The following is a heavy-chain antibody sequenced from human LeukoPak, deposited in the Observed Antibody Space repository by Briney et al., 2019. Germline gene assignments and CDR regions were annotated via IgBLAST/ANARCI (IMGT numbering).Heavy chain of an antibody. J-gene: IGHJ2*01. D-gene: IGHD5-18*01. CDR1: GYTFTGYY. V-gene: IGHV1-2*02. CDR2: IDPNSGGT. CDR3: ARGGYSYGYSNWYFDL. Sequence: ASVKVSCKASGYTFTGYYMHWVRQAPGQGLEWMGWIDPNSGGTNYAQKFQGRVTMTRDTSTSTVYMELSSLRSEDTAVYYCARGGYSYGYSNWYFDLWGRGTLVTVSS.